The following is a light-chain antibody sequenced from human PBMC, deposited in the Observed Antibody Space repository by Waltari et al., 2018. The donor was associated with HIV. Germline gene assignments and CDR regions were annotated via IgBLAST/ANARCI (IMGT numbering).Light chain of an antibody. CDR1: TSDVGAYDY. Sequence: QSALTQPASVSGSPGQSITMSCTGATSDVGAYDYVSWYQQHPGKAPKLIIYEVTNRPSRVSNRFSGSKSGITASLTISGLQTEDEADYYCSSYTNINTVVFGGGTKLTVL. CDR3: SSYTNINTVV. V-gene: IGLV2-14*01. CDR2: EVT. J-gene: IGLJ2*01.